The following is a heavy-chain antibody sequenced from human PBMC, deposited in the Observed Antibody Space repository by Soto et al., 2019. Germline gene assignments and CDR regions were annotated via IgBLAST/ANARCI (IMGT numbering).Heavy chain of an antibody. D-gene: IGHD3-9*01. CDR1: GFTFDDYA. Sequence: PGGSLRLSCAASGFTFDDYAMHWVRQAPGKGLEWVSGISWNSGSIGYADSVKGRFTISRDNAKNSLYLQMNSLRAEDTALYYCAKDRGYDILTGPPDYWGQGTLVTVSS. J-gene: IGHJ4*02. V-gene: IGHV3-9*01. CDR3: AKDRGYDILTGPPDY. CDR2: ISWNSGSI.